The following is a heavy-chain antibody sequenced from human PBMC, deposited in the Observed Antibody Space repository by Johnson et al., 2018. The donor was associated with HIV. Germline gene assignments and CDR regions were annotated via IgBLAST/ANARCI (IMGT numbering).Heavy chain of an antibody. CDR3: ARDRGRTSPFGVVIMDAFDI. V-gene: IGHV3-20*04. Sequence: VQLVESGGGLVQPGGSLRLSCAASGFTFDDYGMSWVRQAPGKGLEWVSGINWNGGSPGSADSVQGRFTISRDNAKNSLYLQMNSLRAEDTALYYCARDRGRTSPFGVVIMDAFDIWGQGTMVTVSS. CDR2: INWNGGSP. D-gene: IGHD3-3*01. J-gene: IGHJ3*02. CDR1: GFTFDDYG.